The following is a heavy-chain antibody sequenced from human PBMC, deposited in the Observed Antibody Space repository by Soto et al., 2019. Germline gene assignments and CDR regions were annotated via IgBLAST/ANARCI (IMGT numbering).Heavy chain of an antibody. CDR2: ISSSGSSV. D-gene: IGHD5-12*01. CDR3: VRYCSSTLCNGVATRTFDY. J-gene: IGHJ4*02. CDR1: RFTFSTYE. V-gene: IGHV3-48*03. Sequence: VGSLRLSCAASRFTFSTYEMHWVRQAPGKGLEWVSCISSSGSSVYYADSVKGRFTISRDNSRNSLYLQMNSLRDEDTALYYCVRYCSSTLCNGVATRTFDYWGQGALVTVS.